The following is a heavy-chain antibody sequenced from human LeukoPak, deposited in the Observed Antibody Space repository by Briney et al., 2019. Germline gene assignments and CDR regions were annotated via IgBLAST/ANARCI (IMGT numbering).Heavy chain of an antibody. Sequence: PGGSLRLSCAASGFTFSSYSMNWIRQAPGKGLERVSYISSSGSTIYYADSVKGRFTISRDNAKNSLYLQMNNLRAEDTAVYCCARGRGVDRFDYWGQGTLVTVSS. CDR3: ARGRGVDRFDY. V-gene: IGHV3-48*04. D-gene: IGHD3-16*01. J-gene: IGHJ4*02. CDR1: GFTFSSYS. CDR2: ISSSGSTI.